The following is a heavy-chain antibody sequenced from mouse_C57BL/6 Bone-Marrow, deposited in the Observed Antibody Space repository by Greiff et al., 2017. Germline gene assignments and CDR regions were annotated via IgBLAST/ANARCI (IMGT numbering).Heavy chain of an antibody. CDR1: GFTFSSYA. V-gene: IGHV5-4*03. CDR3: VRLPYGYYEEYYYAMDY. CDR2: ISDGGSYT. Sequence: EVKLMESGGGLVKPGGSLKLSCAASGFTFSSYAMSWVRQTPEKRLEWVATISDGGSYTYYPDNVKGRYTISRDNAKNNLYLQMSHLNAEDTAMYYFVRLPYGYYEEYYYAMDYWGQGTAVTVSS. D-gene: IGHD2-3*01. J-gene: IGHJ4*01.